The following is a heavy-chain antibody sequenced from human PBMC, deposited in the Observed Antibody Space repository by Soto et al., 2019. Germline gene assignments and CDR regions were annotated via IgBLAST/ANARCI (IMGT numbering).Heavy chain of an antibody. CDR2: MNPNSGNT. CDR1: GYTFTGYD. J-gene: IGHJ4*02. CDR3: AGEKVGTTGIDF. D-gene: IGHD1-26*01. V-gene: IGHV1-8*01. Sequence: QAQLVQSGAEVKKPVASVKVSCKASGYTFTGYDISWVRQATGQGLEWMGWMNPNSGNTGYAQNFQGRVTMTRDNSITTAYMQLTSLRDDDSAVYYCAGEKVGTTGIDFWGQGTLVTVSS.